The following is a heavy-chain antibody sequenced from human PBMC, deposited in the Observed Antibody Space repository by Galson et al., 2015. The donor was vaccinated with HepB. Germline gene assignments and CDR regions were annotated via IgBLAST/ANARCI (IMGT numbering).Heavy chain of an antibody. Sequence: SLRLSCAASGFTFSSPAMTWVRQAPGKGLEWVSLISSSSDSTYYADSVKGRFTISRDDSKNTLYLHMNNLRAEDTAVYYCAKDMQASYWGQGTQVTVSS. CDR1: GFTFSSPA. J-gene: IGHJ4*02. CDR2: ISSSSDST. CDR3: AKDMQASY. D-gene: IGHD2-2*01. V-gene: IGHV3-23*01.